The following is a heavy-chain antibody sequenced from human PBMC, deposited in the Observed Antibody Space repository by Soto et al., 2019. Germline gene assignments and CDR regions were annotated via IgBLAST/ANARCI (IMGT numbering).Heavy chain of an antibody. D-gene: IGHD2-21*02. CDR2: ISGDGDST. V-gene: IGHV3-64*02. J-gene: IGHJ2*01. Sequence: EVQLVESGEGLVQAGGSLRLSCVASGFTFSTYAMHWVRQAPGKGLEYVSAISGDGDSTHYADSVRDRFTVSRDNSKNTLYLQMERLRLEDMAVSYCARGDSPHWYFDLWGRGTLVTVSS. CDR3: ARGDSPHWYFDL. CDR1: GFTFSTYA.